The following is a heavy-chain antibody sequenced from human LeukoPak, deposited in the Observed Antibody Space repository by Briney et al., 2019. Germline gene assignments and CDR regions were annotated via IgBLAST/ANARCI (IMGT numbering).Heavy chain of an antibody. D-gene: IGHD3-10*01. V-gene: IGHV3-7*01. J-gene: IGHJ4*02. CDR3: ALNPDYYGSGSFDY. CDR1: GFTFSSYW. CDR2: IKEDGSEK. Sequence: GGSLRLSCAASGFTFSSYWMSWVRQAPGKGLEWVADIKEDGSEKYYVDSVKGRFTISRDNAKNSLYLQMNSLRVEDTAVYYCALNPDYYGSGSFDYWGQGTLVTVSS.